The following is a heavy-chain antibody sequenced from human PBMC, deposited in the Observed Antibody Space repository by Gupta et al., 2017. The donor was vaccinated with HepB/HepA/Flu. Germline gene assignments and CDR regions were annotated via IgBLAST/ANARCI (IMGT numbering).Heavy chain of an antibody. Sequence: VQLQESGSGLVMPSHTLSLTCTVSGGSISSRGFYCHWIRQHPGKGLEWIGYIYYSGSTYYNPSLNSRVTISVDTSKNQFSLKLSSVTAADTAVYYCARTIVVVPAATQWFDPWGQGTLVTVSS. CDR1: GGSISSRGFY. V-gene: IGHV4-31*03. D-gene: IGHD2-2*01. CDR3: ARTIVVVPAATQWFDP. CDR2: IYYSGST. J-gene: IGHJ5*02.